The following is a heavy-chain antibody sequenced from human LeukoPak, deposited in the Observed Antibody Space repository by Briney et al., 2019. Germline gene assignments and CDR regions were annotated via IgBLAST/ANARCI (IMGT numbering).Heavy chain of an antibody. V-gene: IGHV3-30-3*01. D-gene: IGHD2-2*01. CDR2: ISYDGSNK. CDR1: GFTFSSYA. Sequence: GGSLRLSCAASGFTFSSYAMHWVRQAPGKGLEWVAVISYDGSNKYYADSVKGRFTISRDNSKNTLYLQMNSLRAEDTAVYYCARVGQDIVVVPAAMRSYYYYYMDVWGKGTTVTVSS. CDR3: ARVGQDIVVVPAAMRSYYYYYMDV. J-gene: IGHJ6*03.